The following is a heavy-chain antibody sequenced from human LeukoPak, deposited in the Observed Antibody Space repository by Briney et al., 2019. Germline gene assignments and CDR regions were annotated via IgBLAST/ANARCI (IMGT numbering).Heavy chain of an antibody. V-gene: IGHV1-2*02. Sequence: ASVKVSCKASGYTFTGYYMHWVRQAPGQGLEWMGWINPNSGGTNYAQKFQGRVTMTRDTSISTAYMELSRLRSDDTAVYYCARDYTRFRSSDAFDIWGQGTMVTVSS. CDR2: INPNSGGT. J-gene: IGHJ3*02. CDR3: ARDYTRFRSSDAFDI. D-gene: IGHD1-26*01. CDR1: GYTFTGYY.